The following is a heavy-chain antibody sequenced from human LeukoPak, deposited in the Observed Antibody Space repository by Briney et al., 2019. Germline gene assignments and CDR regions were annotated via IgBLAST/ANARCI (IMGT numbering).Heavy chain of an antibody. CDR3: ARDGPNIVVVPAAIRRYYYYGMDV. CDR1: GFTFSDYY. J-gene: IGHJ6*02. D-gene: IGHD2-2*02. CDR2: ISSSGSTI. Sequence: GGSLRLSCAASGFTFSDYYMSWIRQAPGKGLEWVSYISSSGSTIYYADSVKGRFTISRDNAKNPLYLQMNSLRAEDTAVYYYARDGPNIVVVPAAIRRYYYYGMDVWGQGTTVTVSS. V-gene: IGHV3-11*01.